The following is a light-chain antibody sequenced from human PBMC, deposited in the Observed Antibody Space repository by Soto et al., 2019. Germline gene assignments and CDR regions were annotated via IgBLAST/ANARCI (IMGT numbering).Light chain of an antibody. J-gene: IGLJ2*01. CDR2: EVS. CDR1: SSDVGGYNY. V-gene: IGLV2-8*01. Sequence: SALTQPPSASGSPGQSVTISCTGTSSDVGGYNYVSWYQQHPGKAPKLMIYEVSKRPSGVPDRFSGSKSGNTASLTVSGLQAEDEADYYCSSYAGSNNPAVFGGGTKLTVL. CDR3: SSYAGSNNPAV.